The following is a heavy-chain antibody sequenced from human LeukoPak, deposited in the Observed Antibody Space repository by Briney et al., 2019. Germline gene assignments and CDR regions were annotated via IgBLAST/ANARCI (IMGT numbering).Heavy chain of an antibody. CDR1: GYTFTSYG. Sequence: SVKVSCKASGYTFTSYGISWVRQAPGQGLEWMGWISAYNGNTNYAQKLQGRVTMTTDTSTSTAYMELRSLRSDDTAVYYCARAYTVTTEEGSPDFDSWGQGTLVTVSS. J-gene: IGHJ4*02. V-gene: IGHV1-18*01. CDR2: ISAYNGNT. D-gene: IGHD4-17*01. CDR3: ARAYTVTTEEGSPDFDS.